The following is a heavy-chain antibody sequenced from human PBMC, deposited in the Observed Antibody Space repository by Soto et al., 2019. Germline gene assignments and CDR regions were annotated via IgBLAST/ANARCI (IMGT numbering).Heavy chain of an antibody. CDR1: GFTFSNAW. CDR3: TTDSSSGWTHDY. Sequence: VQLVESGGGLVKPGGSLRLSCAASGFTFSNAWMSWVRQAPGKGLEWVGRIKSKTDGGTTDYAAPVKGRFTISRDDSKNTLYLQMNSLKTEDTAVYYCTTDSSSGWTHDYWGQGTLVTVSS. J-gene: IGHJ4*02. CDR2: IKSKTDGGTT. V-gene: IGHV3-15*01. D-gene: IGHD6-19*01.